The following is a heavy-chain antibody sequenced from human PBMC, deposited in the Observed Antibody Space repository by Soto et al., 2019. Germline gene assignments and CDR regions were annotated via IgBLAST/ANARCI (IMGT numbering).Heavy chain of an antibody. CDR2: IHDDGSIT. CDR3: GRVPAAAAGIGIDH. V-gene: IGHV3-74*01. J-gene: IGHJ4*02. CDR1: GFTFSSYL. D-gene: IGHD6-13*01. Sequence: GGSRRRACAASGFTFSSYLMHWVRQAPGKGLVWVARIHDDGSITNYADSVKGRFTISRDNAKNTLYLQMNSLRAEDTAVYYCGRVPAAAAGIGIDHWGQGILVTVSS.